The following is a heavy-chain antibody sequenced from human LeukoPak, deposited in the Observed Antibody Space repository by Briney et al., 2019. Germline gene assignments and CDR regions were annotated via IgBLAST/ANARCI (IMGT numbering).Heavy chain of an antibody. Sequence: ASVKVSCKASGYTFTGYYIHWVRQAPGQGLEWMGWINPNSGGTNYAQEFEGRVTMTRDTSIRTAYMALRRLRSDDTAVYYCARSDYLATYYWGQGTLVTVSS. V-gene: IGHV1-2*02. J-gene: IGHJ4*02. CDR1: GYTFTGYY. CDR2: INPNSGGT. CDR3: ARSDYLATYY. D-gene: IGHD4/OR15-4a*01.